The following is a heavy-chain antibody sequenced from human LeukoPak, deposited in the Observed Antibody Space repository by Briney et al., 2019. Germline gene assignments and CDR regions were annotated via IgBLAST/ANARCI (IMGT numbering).Heavy chain of an antibody. CDR2: IYYSGST. D-gene: IGHD3-22*01. CDR1: GGSISSSSYY. J-gene: IGHJ3*02. V-gene: IGHV4-39*01. CDR3: ARSTRYDSSGYYLEAFDI. Sequence: PSETLSLTCTVSGGSISSSSYYWGWIRQPPGKGLEWIGSIYYSGSTYYNPSLKSRVTISVDTSKNQFSLKLSSVTAADTAAYYCARSTRYDSSGYYLEAFDIWGQGTMVTVSS.